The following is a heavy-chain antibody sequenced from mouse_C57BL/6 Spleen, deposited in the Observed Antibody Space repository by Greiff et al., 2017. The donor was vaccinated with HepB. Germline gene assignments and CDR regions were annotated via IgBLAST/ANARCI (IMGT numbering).Heavy chain of an antibody. CDR1: GYTFTDYN. J-gene: IGHJ4*01. D-gene: IGHD1-1*01. CDR3: ASNIYYYGSSYAMDY. CDR2: INPNNGGT. V-gene: IGHV1-22*01. Sequence: EVQLQQSGPELVKPGASVKMSCKASGYTFTDYNMHWVKQSHGKSLEWIGYINPNNGGTSYNQKFKGKATLTVNKSSSTAYMELRSLTSEDSAVYYCASNIYYYGSSYAMDYWGQGTSVTVSS.